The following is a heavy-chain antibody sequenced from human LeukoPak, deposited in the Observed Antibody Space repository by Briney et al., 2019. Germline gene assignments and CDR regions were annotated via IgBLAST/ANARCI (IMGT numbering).Heavy chain of an antibody. CDR2: ISAYNGNT. CDR3: ARGRGTIFGVVITLYYFDY. Sequence: ASVKVSCKASGYTFTSYGISWVRQAPGQGLEWMGWISAYNGNTNYAQKPQGRVTMTTDTSTSTAYMELRSLRSDDTAVYYCARGRGTIFGVVITLYYFDYWGQGTLVTVSS. J-gene: IGHJ4*02. V-gene: IGHV1-18*01. CDR1: GYTFTSYG. D-gene: IGHD3-3*01.